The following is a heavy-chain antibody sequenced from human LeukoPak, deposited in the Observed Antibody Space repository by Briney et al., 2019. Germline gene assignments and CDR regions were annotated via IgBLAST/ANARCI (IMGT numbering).Heavy chain of an antibody. J-gene: IGHJ4*02. D-gene: IGHD4-17*01. CDR3: AKPRYYGDYFPFDY. Sequence: GGSLRLSCAASGFTFSSYGMHWVRQAPGKGLEWVAFIRYDGSNKYYADSVKGRFTISRDNSKNTLYLQMNSLRAEDTAVYYCAKPRYYGDYFPFDYWGQGTLVTVSS. V-gene: IGHV3-30*02. CDR1: GFTFSSYG. CDR2: IRYDGSNK.